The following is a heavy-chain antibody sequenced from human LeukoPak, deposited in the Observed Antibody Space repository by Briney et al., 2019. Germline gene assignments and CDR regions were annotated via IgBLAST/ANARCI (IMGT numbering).Heavy chain of an antibody. CDR3: ARDLGQYYDTSDNWFDP. J-gene: IGHJ5*02. Sequence: GGSLRLSCAASGFTFSNYWIHWVRQAPGKGLVWVSRINSDGINTSYADSVKGRFTISRDNAKNTLNLQMNSLRAEDTAVYYCARDLGQYYDTSDNWFDPWGQGTLVTVSS. CDR2: INSDGINT. V-gene: IGHV3-74*01. D-gene: IGHD3-22*01. CDR1: GFTFSNYW.